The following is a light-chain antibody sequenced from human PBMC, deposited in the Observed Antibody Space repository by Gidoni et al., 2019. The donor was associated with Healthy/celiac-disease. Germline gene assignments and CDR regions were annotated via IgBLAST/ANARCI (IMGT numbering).Light chain of an antibody. CDR2: DAS. CDR3: QQRSNWPPRVT. V-gene: IGKV3-11*01. Sequence: EIVLTQSPATLSLSPGERATLSCRASQSVSSYLAWYQQKPGQAPRLLIYDASNSGSGTDFTLTISSLEPEDFAVYYCQQRSNWPPRVTFGPGTKVDIK. J-gene: IGKJ3*01. CDR1: QSVSSY.